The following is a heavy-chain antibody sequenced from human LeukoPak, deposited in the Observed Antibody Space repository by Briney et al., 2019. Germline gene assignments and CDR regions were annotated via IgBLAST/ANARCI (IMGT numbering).Heavy chain of an antibody. Sequence: WASVKVSCKASGYTFTSYGISWVRQAPGQGLEWMGWISANNGYTNYAQKLQGRVTMTTDTSTSTAYMEVMSLRSDDTAVYYCARDLDGIVATTYDYWGQGTLVTVSS. J-gene: IGHJ4*02. CDR1: GYTFTSYG. CDR2: ISANNGYT. D-gene: IGHD5-12*01. CDR3: ARDLDGIVATTYDY. V-gene: IGHV1-18*01.